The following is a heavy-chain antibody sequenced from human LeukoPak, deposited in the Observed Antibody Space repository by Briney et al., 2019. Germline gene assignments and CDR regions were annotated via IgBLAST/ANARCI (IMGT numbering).Heavy chain of an antibody. CDR1: GYTFTGHY. CDR2: INPNSGGT. Sequence: ASVKVSCKASGYTFTGHYMHWVRQAPGQGLEWMGWINPNSGGTNYAQKFQGRVTMTRDTSISTAYMELSRLRSDDTAVYYCARDRRYGVKRNWFDPWGQGTLVTVSS. CDR3: ARDRRYGVKRNWFDP. J-gene: IGHJ5*02. D-gene: IGHD4-23*01. V-gene: IGHV1-2*02.